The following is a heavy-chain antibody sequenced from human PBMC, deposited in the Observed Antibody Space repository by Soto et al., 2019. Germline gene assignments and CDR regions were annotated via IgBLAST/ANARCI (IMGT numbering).Heavy chain of an antibody. V-gene: IGHV4-39*01. CDR2: IYYSGST. Sequence: QLQLQESGPGLVKPSETLSLTCTVSGGSISSSSYYWGWIRQPPGKGLEWIGSIYYSGSTYYNPSLKSRVTISVDTSKNQFSLMLSSVTDADTSVYYCARVLYYGSGSYYKVGYFDYWGQGTLVTVSS. CDR3: ARVLYYGSGSYYKVGYFDY. CDR1: GGSISSSSYY. J-gene: IGHJ4*02. D-gene: IGHD3-10*01.